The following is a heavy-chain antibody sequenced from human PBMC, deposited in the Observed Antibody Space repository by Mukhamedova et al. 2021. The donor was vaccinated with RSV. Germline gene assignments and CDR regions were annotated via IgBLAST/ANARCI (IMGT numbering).Heavy chain of an antibody. Sequence: ALEWLAHIFSNDEKSYSTSLKSRLTISKDTSKSQVVLTMTNMDPVDTATYYCARILSAVAATDLWGQGTLVTVSS. D-gene: IGHD6-19*01. V-gene: IGHV2-26*01. CDR2: IFSNDEK. CDR3: ARILSAVAATDL. J-gene: IGHJ4*02.